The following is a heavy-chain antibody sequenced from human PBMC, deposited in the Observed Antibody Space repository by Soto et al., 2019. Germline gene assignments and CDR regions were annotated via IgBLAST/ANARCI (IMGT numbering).Heavy chain of an antibody. V-gene: IGHV4-31*03. CDR3: ARVPKYYQNSIGDQTFHP. Sequence: TLSLTCSVSGDSIVSGGYYWAWIRQLGLTGLDCLGYIHYSGGATYRASYNPSLKSSVTISVDTSKSQFYLKLTSVSAADTATYYCARVPKYYQNSIGDQTFHPWGQGGLVTVSS. CDR2: IHYSGGATYRA. CDR1: GDSIVSGGYY. J-gene: IGHJ5*02. D-gene: IGHD2-21*01.